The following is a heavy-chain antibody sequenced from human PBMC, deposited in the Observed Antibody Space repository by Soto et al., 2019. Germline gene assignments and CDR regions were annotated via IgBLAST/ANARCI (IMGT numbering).Heavy chain of an antibody. J-gene: IGHJ5*02. D-gene: IGHD1-7*01. Sequence: PSETLSLTCTVSGGSISSSRYYWGWIRQPPGKGLEWIGSIYYSGSTYYNPSLKSRVTISVDTSKNQFSLKLSSVTAADTAVYYCARQLNWNYSPDWFDPWGQGTLVTVS. V-gene: IGHV4-39*01. CDR1: GGSISSSRYY. CDR3: ARQLNWNYSPDWFDP. CDR2: IYYSGST.